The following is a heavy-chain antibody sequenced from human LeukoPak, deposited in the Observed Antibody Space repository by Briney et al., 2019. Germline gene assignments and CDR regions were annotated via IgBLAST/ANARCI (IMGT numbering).Heavy chain of an antibody. CDR3: ARDLYVLRYFDWLAN. V-gene: IGHV3-66*01. J-gene: IGHJ5*02. Sequence: PGGSLRLSCAASEFSVGSNYMTWVRQAPGKGLEWVSLIYSGGGTYYADSVKGRFTISRDNSKNTLYLQMNSLRAEDTAVYYCARDLYVLRYFDWLANWGQGTLVTVSS. CDR2: IYSGGGT. D-gene: IGHD3-9*01. CDR1: EFSVGSNY.